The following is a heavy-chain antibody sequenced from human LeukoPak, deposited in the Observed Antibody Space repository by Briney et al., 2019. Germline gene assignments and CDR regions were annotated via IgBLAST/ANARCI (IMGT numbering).Heavy chain of an antibody. J-gene: IGHJ4*02. D-gene: IGHD5-12*01. CDR2: IYHSGST. CDR1: GGSISSGGYS. CDR3: ARLGRSGYDLLFDY. Sequence: SETLSLTCAVSGGSISSGGYSWSWIRQPPGKGLEWIGYIYHSGSTYYNPSLKSRVTISVDRTKNQFSLKLSSVTAADTAVYYCARLGRSGYDLLFDYWGQGTLVTVSS. V-gene: IGHV4-30-2*01.